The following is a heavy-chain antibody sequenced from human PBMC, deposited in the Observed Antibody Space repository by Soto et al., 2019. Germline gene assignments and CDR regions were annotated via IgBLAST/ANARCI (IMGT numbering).Heavy chain of an antibody. J-gene: IGHJ4*02. CDR1: GDSISTYY. V-gene: IGHV4-4*07. CDR3: AREYTEPMDGPTPFYFDY. Sequence: PSETLSLTCSVSGDSISTYYWSWIRQSAGKGLEWIGRTYISGDTNYNPSLKSRVTMSVDTSKNQLSLKLRSVTAADTAVYYCAREYTEPMDGPTPFYFDYSGQGTPVSVSS. D-gene: IGHD5-18*01. CDR2: TYISGDT.